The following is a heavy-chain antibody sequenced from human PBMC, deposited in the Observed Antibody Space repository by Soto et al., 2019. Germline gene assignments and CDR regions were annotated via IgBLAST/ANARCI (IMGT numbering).Heavy chain of an antibody. J-gene: IGHJ3*02. Sequence: QVQLVESGGDVVQPGRSLRLSCVASGFSFSRYGMHWVRQAPGRGLEWVAVISYDGGNKYYADSVKGRFTISRDNSKNTLYLQMNSLRAEDTAVYYCATTARIWGQGTMVTVSS. V-gene: IGHV3-30*03. CDR2: ISYDGGNK. D-gene: IGHD4-4*01. CDR3: ATTARI. CDR1: GFSFSRYG.